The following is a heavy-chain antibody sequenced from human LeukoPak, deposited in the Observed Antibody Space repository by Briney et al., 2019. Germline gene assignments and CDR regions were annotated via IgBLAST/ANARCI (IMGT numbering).Heavy chain of an antibody. J-gene: IGHJ6*02. CDR1: GFSFSTYV. V-gene: IGHV3-23*01. CDR3: GRYYVMDV. CDR2: ISDSGGST. Sequence: GGSLRLSCAASGFSFSTYVMNWVRQAPGKGLEWVSTISDSGGSTYYADSVKGRFTISRDNSKSTLYLQMNSLRAEDTAVYYCGRYYVMDVWGQGTSVTVSS.